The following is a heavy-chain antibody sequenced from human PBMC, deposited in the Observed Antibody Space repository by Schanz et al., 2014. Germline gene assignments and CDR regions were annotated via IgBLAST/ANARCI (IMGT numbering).Heavy chain of an antibody. CDR1: GFTFDPYA. J-gene: IGHJ6*03. Sequence: ESGGGVVQPGGSLRLSCAASGFTFDPYAMHWLRQSPGKGLEWVAVLSSDESRKFYADSEKGRFTISRDSSKNTLYLQMNSLRAEDTAVYYCAKDYQDCSSTSCYLWENYYMDVWGKGTTVTVSS. CDR3: AKDYQDCSSTSCYLWENYYMDV. CDR2: LSSDESRK. V-gene: IGHV3-30-3*01. D-gene: IGHD2-2*01.